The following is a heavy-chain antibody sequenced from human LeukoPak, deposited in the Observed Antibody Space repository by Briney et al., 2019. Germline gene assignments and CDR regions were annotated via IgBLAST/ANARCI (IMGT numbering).Heavy chain of an antibody. CDR3: AREWELLPWY. Sequence: GGSLRLSCEVSGFSFSTYWMTWVRQAPGKGLEWVANINQHGSETYYVDSVKGRFTISRDNAKNTLYLEMNSLRAEDTALYYCAREWELLPWYWGQGTLVTVSS. CDR1: GFSFSTYW. D-gene: IGHD3-10*01. V-gene: IGHV3-7*01. CDR2: INQHGSET. J-gene: IGHJ4*02.